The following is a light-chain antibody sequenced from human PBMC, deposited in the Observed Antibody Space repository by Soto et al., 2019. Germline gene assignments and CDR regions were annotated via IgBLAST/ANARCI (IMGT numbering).Light chain of an antibody. CDR2: GAS. CDR3: QQSYATPFT. V-gene: IGKV1-39*01. Sequence: DIQMTQSPSSVSASVGDRVSIACRASQTIGTYVNWFQQRPGRAPKLLIYGASSLQSGVPSRFSGSGSATDFTLTISSLQPEDFATYFCQQSYATPFTFGGGTRVEIK. CDR1: QTIGTY. J-gene: IGKJ4*01.